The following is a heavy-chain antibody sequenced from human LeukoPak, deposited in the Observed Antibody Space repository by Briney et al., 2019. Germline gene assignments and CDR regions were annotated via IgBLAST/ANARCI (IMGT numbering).Heavy chain of an antibody. CDR1: GGTFSSYA. V-gene: IGHV1-69*13. CDR2: IIPIFGTA. D-gene: IGHD3-22*01. J-gene: IGHJ4*02. CDR3: ARAEPNYYDSSGYTYYFDY. Sequence: SVKVSCKASGGTFSSYAISWVRQAPGQGLEWMGGIIPIFGTANYAQKFQGRVTITADESTSTAYMELSRLRSDDTAVYYCARAEPNYYDSSGYTYYFDYWGQGTLVTVSS.